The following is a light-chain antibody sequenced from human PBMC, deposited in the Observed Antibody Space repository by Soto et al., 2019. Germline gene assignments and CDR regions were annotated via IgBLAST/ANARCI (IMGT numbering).Light chain of an antibody. J-gene: IGLJ2*01. V-gene: IGLV1-40*01. CDR3: QSYDSSLSLSGSKV. Sequence: QSVLTQPPSVSGAPGQRVTISCTGSSSNIGAGYDVHWYQRLPGTAPKLLIYGNIKRPSGVPDRFSGSKSGTSASLAITGLQAEDEADYYCQSYDSSLSLSGSKVFGGGTKLTVL. CDR2: GNI. CDR1: SSNIGAGYD.